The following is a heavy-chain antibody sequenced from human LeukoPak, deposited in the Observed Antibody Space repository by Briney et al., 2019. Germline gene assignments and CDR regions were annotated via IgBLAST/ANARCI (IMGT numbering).Heavy chain of an antibody. D-gene: IGHD3-10*01. J-gene: IGHJ4*02. CDR1: GGTFSSYA. V-gene: IGHV1-69*13. CDR3: ARSRVRGALADF. Sequence: SVKVSCKASGGTFSSYAISWVRQAPGQGLEWMGGIIPIFGTANYAQKFQGRVTITADESTSTAYMELSSLRSEDTAVYYCARSRVRGALADFWGQGTLVTVSS. CDR2: IIPIFGTA.